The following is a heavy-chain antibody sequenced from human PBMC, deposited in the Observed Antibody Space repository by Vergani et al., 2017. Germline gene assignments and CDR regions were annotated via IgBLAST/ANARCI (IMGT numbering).Heavy chain of an antibody. J-gene: IGHJ4*02. CDR2: IYYSGST. Sequence: QVQLQESGPGLVKPSETLSLTCTVSGGSISSYYWSWIRQPPGKGLEWIGYIYYSGSTNYNPSLKSRVTISVDTSKNQFSLKLSSVTAADTAVYYCAGAHTGYWSGYGGPRDGYFDYWGQGTLVTVSS. CDR3: AGAHTGYWSGYGGPRDGYFDY. CDR1: GGSISSYY. D-gene: IGHD3-3*01. V-gene: IGHV4-59*01.